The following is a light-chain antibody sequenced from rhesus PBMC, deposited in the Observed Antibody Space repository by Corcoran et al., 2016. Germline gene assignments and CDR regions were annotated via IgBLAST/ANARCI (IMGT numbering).Light chain of an antibody. CDR1: QSVSSS. CDR2: GAS. Sequence: PGERATLSCRASQSVSSSLAWYQQKPGQAPRLLVYGASSRATGIPDRFSGSGSGTDFTLTISSLEPEDVGVYCCQQYSNLYSFGQGTKVEVK. CDR3: QQYSNLYS. V-gene: IGKV3-42*02. J-gene: IGKJ2*01.